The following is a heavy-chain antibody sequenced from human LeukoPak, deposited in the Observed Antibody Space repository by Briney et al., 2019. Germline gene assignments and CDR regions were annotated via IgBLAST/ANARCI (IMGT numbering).Heavy chain of an antibody. CDR1: GFTVTSNS. J-gene: IGHJ4*02. D-gene: IGHD2-15*01. Sequence: GGSLRLSCTVSGFTVTSNSWSWVRQAPGKGLEWVSFIYTGGNTHYSDFVKGRFTISRDSSKNTLYLQMNSLRAEDTAIYYCARRAGEYSHPYDYWGQGTLVIVSS. CDR3: ARRAGEYSHPYDY. V-gene: IGHV3-53*01. CDR2: IYTGGNT.